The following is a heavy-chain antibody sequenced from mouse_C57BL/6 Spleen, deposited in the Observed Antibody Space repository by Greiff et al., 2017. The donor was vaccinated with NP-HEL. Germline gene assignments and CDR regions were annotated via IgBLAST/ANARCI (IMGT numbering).Heavy chain of an antibody. Sequence: EVQLQQSGTVLARPGASVKMSCKTSGYTFTSYWMHWVKQRPGQGLEWIGAIYPGNSDTSSNQKFKGKAKLTAVTSASTAYLELSSLTNEDSAVYYCTREGYDYDAGGFAYWGQGTLVTVSA. V-gene: IGHV1-5*01. CDR2: IYPGNSDT. J-gene: IGHJ3*01. CDR3: TREGYDYDAGGFAY. D-gene: IGHD2-4*01. CDR1: GYTFTSYW.